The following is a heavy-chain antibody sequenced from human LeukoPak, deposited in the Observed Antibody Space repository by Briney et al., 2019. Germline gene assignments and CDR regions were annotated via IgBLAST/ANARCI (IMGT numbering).Heavy chain of an antibody. V-gene: IGHV1-8*01. CDR3: ARQGYDFWSGCYSVWGFDI. D-gene: IGHD3-3*01. CDR1: GYTFTSYD. CDR2: MNPNSGNT. Sequence: GASVKVSCKASGYTFTSYDINWVRQATGQGLEWMGWMNPNSGNTGYAQKFQGRVTMTRNTSISTAYMELSSLRSEDTAVYYCARQGYDFWSGCYSVWGFDIWGQGTMVTVSS. J-gene: IGHJ3*02.